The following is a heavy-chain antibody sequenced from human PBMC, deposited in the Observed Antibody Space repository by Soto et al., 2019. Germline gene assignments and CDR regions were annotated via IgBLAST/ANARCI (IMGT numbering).Heavy chain of an antibody. J-gene: IGHJ5*01. V-gene: IGHV4-39*01. D-gene: IGHD6-19*01. Sequence: QLQESGPGLVKPSETLSLTCSVSGGSITIINYYWAWVRQPPGKGLEYIGSIFYTGSATYNTSLNSGSTISVNTSKKQFSLTLSSVTAPDTAVYFCARYHHHGWRDSGVQGTIVTVSP. CDR2: IFYTGSA. CDR3: ARYHHHGWRDS. CDR1: GGSITIINYY.